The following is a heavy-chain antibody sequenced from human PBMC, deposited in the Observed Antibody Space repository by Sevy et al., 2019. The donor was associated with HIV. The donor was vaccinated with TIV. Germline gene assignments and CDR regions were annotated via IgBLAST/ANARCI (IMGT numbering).Heavy chain of an antibody. V-gene: IGHV3-30*03. Sequence: GGSLRLSCAAPGFTFSSYDMHWVRQAPGKGLEWVAVISYDGSNNFYLHSVKGRFTISRDNSKSTLYLQLSSPRAEDTAVYYWAGVALTFGGDPYDKHYFMDVWGKGTTVTVSS. CDR3: AGVALTFGGDPYDKHYFMDV. CDR2: ISYDGSNN. J-gene: IGHJ6*03. D-gene: IGHD3-16*01. CDR1: GFTFSSYD.